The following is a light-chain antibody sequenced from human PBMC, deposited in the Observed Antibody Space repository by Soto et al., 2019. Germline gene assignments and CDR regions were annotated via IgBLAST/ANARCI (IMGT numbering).Light chain of an antibody. J-gene: IGLJ3*02. CDR1: SSDVGGYNY. CDR2: EVT. CDR3: NSYAASNNFYFV. Sequence: QSALTQPPSASGSPGQSVTISCTGTSSDVGGYNYVSWYQQYPGRAPKLMIYEVTKRPSGVPDRFSGSKSGNTASLTVSGLQAEDEADYYFNSYAASNNFYFVFGGGTKVTVL. V-gene: IGLV2-8*01.